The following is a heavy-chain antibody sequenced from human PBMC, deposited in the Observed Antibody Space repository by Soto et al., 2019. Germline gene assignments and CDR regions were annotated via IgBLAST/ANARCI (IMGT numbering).Heavy chain of an antibody. Sequence: QVQLVQSGAEVKKPGSSVKLSCKTSGGTFRNYAINWVRQAPGQGLEWMGGIIPVFGTANYAQTFQGRFTITADESTGKANMGRRSLRFEATAVYYCAMPVLKQHLVRGVFDHWGKGTLVTVAS. J-gene: IGHJ4*02. V-gene: IGHV1-69*01. CDR2: IIPVFGTA. D-gene: IGHD3-3*02. CDR3: AMPVLKQHLVRGVFDH. CDR1: GGTFRNYA.